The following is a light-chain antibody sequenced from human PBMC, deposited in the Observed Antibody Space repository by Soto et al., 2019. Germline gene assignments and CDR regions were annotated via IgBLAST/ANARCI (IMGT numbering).Light chain of an antibody. CDR1: QSVGNY. J-gene: IGKJ1*01. Sequence: DIQMTQSPSSLSASVGDRVTITCRASQSVGNYLNWYQQKPGKAPNLLIYAASSLQSGVPSKFSGSASGTDFTLTISTLQPEDFATYYCQQTYNTPWTFGQGTKVEVK. V-gene: IGKV1-39*01. CDR3: QQTYNTPWT. CDR2: AAS.